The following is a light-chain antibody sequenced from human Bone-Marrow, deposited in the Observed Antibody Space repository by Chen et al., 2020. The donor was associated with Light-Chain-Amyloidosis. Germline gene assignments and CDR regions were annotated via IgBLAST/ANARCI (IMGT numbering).Light chain of an antibody. CDR3: QSYQGSSQGV. CDR1: SGSIATNY. Sequence: NFMLTQPHSVSESPGKTVIISCTRSSGSIATNYVQGYQQRPGSSPTTVIYEDDQRPSGVPDRFSGAIDRSSNSASLTISGLKTEEEADFYCQSYQGSSQGVFGGGTKLTVL. V-gene: IGLV6-57*01. CDR2: EDD. J-gene: IGLJ3*02.